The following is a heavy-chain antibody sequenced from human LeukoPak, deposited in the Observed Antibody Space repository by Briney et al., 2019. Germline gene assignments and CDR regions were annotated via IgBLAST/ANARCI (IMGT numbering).Heavy chain of an antibody. D-gene: IGHD3-9*01. J-gene: IGHJ4*02. CDR3: ARVGMYYDILTGYGY. CDR1: GYTFTGYY. Sequence: ASVKVSCKASGYTFTGYYMHWVRQAPGQGLEWMGWINPNSGGTNYAQKFQGRVTMTRDTSISTAYMELSGLRSDDTAVYYCARVGMYYDILTGYGYWGQGTLVTVSS. CDR2: INPNSGGT. V-gene: IGHV1-2*02.